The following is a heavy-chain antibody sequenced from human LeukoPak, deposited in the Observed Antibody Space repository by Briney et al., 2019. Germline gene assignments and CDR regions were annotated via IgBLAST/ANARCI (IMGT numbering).Heavy chain of an antibody. V-gene: IGHV3-33*01. D-gene: IGHD5-24*01. Sequence: GGSLRLSCAASGFTFSSYGMHWVRQAPGKGLEWVAVIWYDGSNKYYADSVKGRFTISRDNSKNTLYLQMNSLRAEDTAVYYCASSRPSRDGYNVFDYWGQGTLVTVSS. J-gene: IGHJ4*02. CDR2: IWYDGSNK. CDR1: GFTFSSYG. CDR3: ASSRPSRDGYNVFDY.